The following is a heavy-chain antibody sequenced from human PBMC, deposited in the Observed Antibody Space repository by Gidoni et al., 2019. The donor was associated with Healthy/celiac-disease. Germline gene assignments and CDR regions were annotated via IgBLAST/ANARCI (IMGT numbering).Heavy chain of an antibody. V-gene: IGHV3-9*01. CDR3: AKVRSGYCSSTSCYLDY. J-gene: IGHJ4*02. Sequence: EVQLVESGGGLVQPGRSLRLSCAASGFTFDAYAMHWVRQAPGNGLVWVSGISWNSGSRGYADSVKCRFTISRDNAKNSLYLQMNSLRAEDTALYYCAKVRSGYCSSTSCYLDYWGQGTLVTVSS. D-gene: IGHD2-2*01. CDR2: ISWNSGSR. CDR1: GFTFDAYA.